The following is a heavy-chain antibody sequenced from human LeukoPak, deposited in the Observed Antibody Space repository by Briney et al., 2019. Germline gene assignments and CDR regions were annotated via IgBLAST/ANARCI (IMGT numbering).Heavy chain of an antibody. CDR1: GGSFSDYY. V-gene: IGHV4-34*01. Sequence: AETLSLTCTVYGGSFSDYYWGWIRQPPGKGLEWIGSINHSGSTYYNASVKSRVTISIDTAKSQLSLKLSCVSAADTAVYYCARGGYDFWSGYYRDWGQGTLVTVSS. D-gene: IGHD3-3*01. J-gene: IGHJ4*02. CDR3: ARGGYDFWSGYYRD. CDR2: INHSGST.